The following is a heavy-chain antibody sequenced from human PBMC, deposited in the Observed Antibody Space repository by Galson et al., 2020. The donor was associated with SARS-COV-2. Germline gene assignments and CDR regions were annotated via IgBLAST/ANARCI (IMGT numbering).Heavy chain of an antibody. CDR1: GFRIRNYW. Sequence: GGSLRLSCRGSGFRIRNYWMNWVRQAPGKGLEWVANRKQDGSEKCYVESVKGRFTVSRDNTQNSLYLQMNNLRVEDTAVYFCARGSIYYDFWSGRAEYFQHWGQGTLVTLSS. CDR3: ARGSIYYDFWSGRAEYFQH. V-gene: IGHV3-7*01. CDR2: RKQDGSEK. J-gene: IGHJ1*01. D-gene: IGHD3-3*01.